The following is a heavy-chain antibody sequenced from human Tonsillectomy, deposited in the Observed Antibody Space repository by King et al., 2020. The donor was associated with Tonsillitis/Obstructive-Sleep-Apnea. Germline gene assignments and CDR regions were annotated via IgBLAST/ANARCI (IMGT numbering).Heavy chain of an antibody. Sequence: VQLVLSGAEVKKPGESLKISCEGSAYNFSTYWIGWVRQVPGKGLEWMGNIYPGDSDSRYNPSFRSQVTISADKSINTAYLQWSSLKASDTAMYYCARRRQLDDSFDSWGQGTLITVSS. CDR2: IYPGDSDS. V-gene: IGHV5-51*01. J-gene: IGHJ4*02. D-gene: IGHD6-6*01. CDR3: ARRRQLDDSFDS. CDR1: AYNFSTYW.